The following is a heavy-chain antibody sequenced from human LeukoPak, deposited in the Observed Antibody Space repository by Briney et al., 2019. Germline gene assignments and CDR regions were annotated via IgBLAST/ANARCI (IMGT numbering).Heavy chain of an antibody. V-gene: IGHV3-30*02. J-gene: IGHJ4*02. Sequence: PGGSLRLSCAASGFTFSSYGMHWVRQAPGKGLEWVAFIRYDGSNKYYADSVKGRFTISRDNSKNTLYLQMNSLRAEDTAVYYCAKDRSSWLFDYWGQGTLVTVSS. D-gene: IGHD6-13*01. CDR3: AKDRSSWLFDY. CDR2: IRYDGSNK. CDR1: GFTFSSYG.